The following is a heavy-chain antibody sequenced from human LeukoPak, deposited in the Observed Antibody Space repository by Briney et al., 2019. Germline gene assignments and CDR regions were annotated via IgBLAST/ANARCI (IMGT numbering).Heavy chain of an antibody. J-gene: IGHJ2*01. Sequence: PGGSLRLSCSASGFTFSSYSMNWVRQAPGKGLEWVSSISSSSSYIYYADSVKGRFTISRDNAKNSLYLQMNSLRAEDTAVHYCARDARELFCSGGSCYSEGGNGYFDLWGRGTLVTVSS. V-gene: IGHV3-21*01. CDR2: ISSSSSYI. CDR3: ARDARELFCSGGSCYSEGGNGYFDL. CDR1: GFTFSSYS. D-gene: IGHD2-15*01.